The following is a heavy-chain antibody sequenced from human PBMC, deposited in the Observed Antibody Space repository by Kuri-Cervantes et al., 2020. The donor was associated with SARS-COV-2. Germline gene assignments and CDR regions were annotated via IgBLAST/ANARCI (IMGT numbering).Heavy chain of an antibody. CDR1: GGSFSGYY. Sequence: SETLSLTCAVYGGSFSGYYWSWIRQPPGKGLEWIGEINHSGSTNYNPSLKSRVTISVDTSKNQFSLKLSSVTAADTAVYYCARGYSSSSDYGYWAQGTLVTVSS. CDR3: ARGYSSSSDYGY. V-gene: IGHV4-34*01. CDR2: INHSGST. D-gene: IGHD6-6*01. J-gene: IGHJ4*02.